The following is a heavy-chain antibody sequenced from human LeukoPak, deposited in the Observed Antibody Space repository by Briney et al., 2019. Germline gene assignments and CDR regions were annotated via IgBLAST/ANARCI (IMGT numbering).Heavy chain of an antibody. CDR2: INPNSGGT. V-gene: IGHV1-2*02. J-gene: IGHJ4*02. CDR1: GYTFTGYY. D-gene: IGHD4-17*01. Sequence: ASVKVSCKASGYTFTGYYMHWVRQAPGQGLEWMGWINPNSGGTNYSQKFQRRVTMTRYTSISTAYIELSRLRSDDTAVYYCARVGSYGDHPTDYWGQGTLVTVSS. CDR3: ARVGSYGDHPTDY.